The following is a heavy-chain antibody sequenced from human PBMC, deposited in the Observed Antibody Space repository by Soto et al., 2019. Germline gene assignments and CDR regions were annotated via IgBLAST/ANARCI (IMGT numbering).Heavy chain of an antibody. CDR1: GGSISSGGYY. Sequence: SETLSLTCTVSGGSISSGGYYWSWIRQHPGKGLEWIGYIYYSGSTYYNPSLKSRVTISVDTSKNQFSLKLSSVTAADTAVYYCARAVYYDSSGYYYLFDYWGQGTLVTVSS. D-gene: IGHD3-22*01. CDR2: IYYSGST. CDR3: ARAVYYDSSGYYYLFDY. V-gene: IGHV4-31*03. J-gene: IGHJ4*02.